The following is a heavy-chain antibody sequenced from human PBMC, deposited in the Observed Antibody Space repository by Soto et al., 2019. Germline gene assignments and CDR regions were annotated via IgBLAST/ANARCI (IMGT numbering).Heavy chain of an antibody. D-gene: IGHD3-22*01. CDR3: ARGYSSGYYYIDY. CDR2: TYHSGST. CDR1: GGSISSGGYS. Sequence: SETLSLTCAVSGGSISSGGYSWSWIRQPPGKGLEWIGYTYHSGSTYYNPSLKSRVTISVDRSKNQFSLKLSSVTAADTAVYYCARGYSSGYYYIDYWGQGTLVTVPS. J-gene: IGHJ4*02. V-gene: IGHV4-30-2*01.